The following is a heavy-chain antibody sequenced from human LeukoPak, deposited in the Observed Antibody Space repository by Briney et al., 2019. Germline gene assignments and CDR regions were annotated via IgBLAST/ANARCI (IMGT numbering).Heavy chain of an antibody. V-gene: IGHV3-9*03. CDR3: AATSVRAAFDI. Sequence: GGSLRLSCAASGFTFDDYAMHWVRQAPGKGLEWVSGICWNSGSIGYADSVKGRFTISRDNAKNSLYLQMNSLRAEDMALYYCAATSVRAAFDIWGQGTMVTVSS. D-gene: IGHD6-6*01. CDR2: ICWNSGSI. CDR1: GFTFDDYA. J-gene: IGHJ3*02.